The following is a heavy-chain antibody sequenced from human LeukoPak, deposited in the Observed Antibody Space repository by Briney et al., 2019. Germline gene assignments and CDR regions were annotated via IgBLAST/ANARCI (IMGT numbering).Heavy chain of an antibody. CDR1: GGSISSYY. D-gene: IGHD3-16*02. J-gene: IGHJ4*02. V-gene: IGHV4-59*01. CDR2: IYYSGST. CDR3: AKVNGDDYVWGSYRYALDY. Sequence: PSETLSLTCTVSGGSISSYYWSWIRQPPGKGLEWIGYIYYSGSTNYNPSLKSRVTISVDTSKNQFSLKLSSVTAADTAVYYCAKVNGDDYVWGSYRYALDYWGQGTLVTVSS.